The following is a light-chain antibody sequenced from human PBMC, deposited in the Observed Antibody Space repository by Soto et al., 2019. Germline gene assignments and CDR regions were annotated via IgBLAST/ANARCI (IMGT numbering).Light chain of an antibody. CDR2: EVS. CDR1: SSDVGGYNY. CDR3: KSYTSTSTPYV. V-gene: IGLV2-14*01. Sequence: QSVLTQPASVSGSPGQSITISCTGTSSDVGGYNYVSWYQQHPGKAPKLMIYEVSNRPSGVSNRFSGSKSANTASLTISGLQDEDEADYYCKSYTSTSTPYVLGTGTKVTVL. J-gene: IGLJ1*01.